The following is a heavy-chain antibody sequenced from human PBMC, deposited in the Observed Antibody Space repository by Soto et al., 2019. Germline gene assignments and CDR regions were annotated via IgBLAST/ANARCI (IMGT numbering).Heavy chain of an antibody. V-gene: IGHV3-15*07. CDR3: TPLALTFVSGWYYFSV. CDR1: GFTFSNVW. D-gene: IGHD6-19*01. Sequence: EAQLVESGGGLVKPGGSLRLSCAASGFTFSNVWMHWVRQAPGKGLEWVGRIKSKIDGETTDYAAPVKGRFSISRDDSKNMLYLQMNSLKTEDTALYYCTPLALTFVSGWYYFSVWGQGTLVTVSS. CDR2: IKSKIDGETT. J-gene: IGHJ4*02.